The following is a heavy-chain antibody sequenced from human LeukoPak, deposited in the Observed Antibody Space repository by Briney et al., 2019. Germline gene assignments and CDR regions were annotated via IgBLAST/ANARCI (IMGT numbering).Heavy chain of an antibody. CDR3: AREYSSSSGDWFDP. CDR1: GYTFTSYG. D-gene: IGHD6-6*01. J-gene: IGHJ5*02. Sequence: ASVKVSCKASGYTFTSYGISWVRQAPRQGLEWMGWISAYNGNTNYAQKLQGRVTMTTDTSTSTAYMELRSLRSDDTAVYYCAREYSSSSGDWFDPWGQGTLVTVSS. CDR2: ISAYNGNT. V-gene: IGHV1-18*01.